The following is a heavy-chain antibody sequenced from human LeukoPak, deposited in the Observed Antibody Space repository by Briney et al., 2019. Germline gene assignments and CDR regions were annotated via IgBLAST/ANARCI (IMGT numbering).Heavy chain of an antibody. J-gene: IGHJ4*02. CDR1: GFTFNNYA. CDR3: AKDRGSSSGFDY. V-gene: IGHV3-30*18. D-gene: IGHD6-6*01. Sequence: PGRSLRLSCAASGFTFNNYAMHWVRQTPGKGLEWLAAISYDGHNQYYADSVKGRFTISRDNSKNTLYLQMNSLRAEDTAVYYCAKDRGSSSGFDYWGQGTLVTVSS. CDR2: ISYDGHNQ.